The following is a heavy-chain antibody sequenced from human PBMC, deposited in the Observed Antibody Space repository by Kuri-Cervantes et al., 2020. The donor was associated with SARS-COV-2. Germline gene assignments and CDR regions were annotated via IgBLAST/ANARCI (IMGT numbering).Heavy chain of an antibody. D-gene: IGHD2-2*02. Sequence: ASVKVSCKASGYTFTGYYLHWVRQAPGQGLEWMGWINPNRGGTIYSQKFQGRVTMTRDTSISTAYMELSGLRSDDTAVYYCASGNRVSGYCSSTSCYTRNYYGMDVWGQGTTVTAP. CDR2: INPNRGGT. J-gene: IGHJ6*02. CDR1: GYTFTGYY. V-gene: IGHV1-2*02. CDR3: ASGNRVSGYCSSTSCYTRNYYGMDV.